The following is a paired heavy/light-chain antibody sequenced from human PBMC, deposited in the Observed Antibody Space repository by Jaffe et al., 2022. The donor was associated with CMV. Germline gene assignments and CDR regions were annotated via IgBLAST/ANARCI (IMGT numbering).Light chain of an antibody. V-gene: IGLV3-19*01. Sequence: SSELTQDPAVSVALGQTVRITCQGDSLRDYYASWYQQKPGQAPLLVFYGQNNRPSGIPDRFSGSSSGITASLTVTGAQAEDEADYYCNSRDGDNHVIFGGGTKLTVL. CDR3: NSRDGDNHVI. J-gene: IGLJ2*01. CDR2: GQN. CDR1: SLRDYY.
Heavy chain of an antibody. D-gene: IGHD5-18*01. CDR2: IAYGGNT. V-gene: IGHV4-39*01. CDR3: ARLGDRDTAMIKYYYYYLDV. J-gene: IGHJ6*03. Sequence: QLQLHESGPGLVKPSETLSLTCTVSGGSIRSNNHYWGWIRQPPGKGLEWIGNIAYGGNTYYNPSLKSRVTISVDTSKNQFSLELTSVTAADTAVYYCARLGDRDTAMIKYYYYYLDVWGKGATVTVSS. CDR1: GGSIRSNNHY.